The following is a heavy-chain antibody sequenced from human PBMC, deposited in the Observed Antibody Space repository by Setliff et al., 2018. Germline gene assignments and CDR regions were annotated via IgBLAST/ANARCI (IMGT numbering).Heavy chain of an antibody. CDR3: AKAFDYYDSIGFDP. Sequence: PGESLKISCAASGFDFKTHWMDWARQAPGKGLEWVANIKEDGSQRNYVDAVRGRFTVSRDNARNLLYLQMNSLRAEDTAVYYCAKAFDYYDSIGFDPWGQGTLVTVSS. CDR1: GFDFKTHW. D-gene: IGHD3-22*01. CDR2: IKEDGSQR. V-gene: IGHV3-7*01. J-gene: IGHJ5*02.